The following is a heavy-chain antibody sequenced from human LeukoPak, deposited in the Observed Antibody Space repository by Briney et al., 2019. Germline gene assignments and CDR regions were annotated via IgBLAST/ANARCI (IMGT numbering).Heavy chain of an antibody. CDR1: GFTFSSYW. V-gene: IGHV3-7*03. CDR3: ASETGGSGSSYYYYYGMDV. J-gene: IGHJ6*02. CDR2: INHNGNVN. Sequence: PGGSLRLSCAASGFTFSSYWMNWARQAPGKGLEWVASINHNGNVNYYVDSVKGRFTISRDNAKNSLYLQMSNLRAEDTAVYYCASETGGSGSSYYYYYGMDVWGQGTTVTVSS. D-gene: IGHD3-10*01.